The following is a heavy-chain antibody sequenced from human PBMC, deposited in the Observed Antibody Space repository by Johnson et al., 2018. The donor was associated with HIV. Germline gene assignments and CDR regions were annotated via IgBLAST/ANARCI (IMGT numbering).Heavy chain of an antibody. CDR1: GFTFSNAW. D-gene: IGHD3-22*01. V-gene: IGHV3-11*04. J-gene: IGHJ3*02. CDR3: ARDRGYWDAFDI. Sequence: VQLVESGGGLVKPGGSLRLSCAASGFTFSNAWMSWVRQAPGKGLEWVSYISSSGGTIYYADSVKGRFSISRDNAKNSLYLQMNSLRAEDTAVYYCARDRGYWDAFDIWGQGTMVTVSS. CDR2: ISSSGGTI.